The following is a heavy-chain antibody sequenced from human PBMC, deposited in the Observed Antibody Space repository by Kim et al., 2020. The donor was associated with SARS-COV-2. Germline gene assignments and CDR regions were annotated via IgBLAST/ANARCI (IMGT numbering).Heavy chain of an antibody. J-gene: IGHJ6*02. V-gene: IGHV3-30*04. CDR2: ISNDGSNK. CDR1: GFTFNGYA. Sequence: GGSLRLSCAASGFTFNGYAMHWVRQAPGRGLEWVAAISNDGSNKYYVDSVKGRFTISRDNSKNTLYLHMNSLRAEDTAVYYCVSARSRGVVGKRLDVWG. D-gene: IGHD3-3*01. CDR3: VSARSRGVVGKRLDV.